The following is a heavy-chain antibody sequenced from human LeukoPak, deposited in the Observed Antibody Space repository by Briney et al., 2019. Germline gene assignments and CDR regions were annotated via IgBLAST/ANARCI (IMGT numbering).Heavy chain of an antibody. Sequence: ASVKVSCKASGYTFTGYYMHWVRQAPGQGLEWMGWINPNSGGTNYAQKFQGRVTMTRDTSISTAYLQWSSLKASDTAMYYCARLVFSYDSSGYYSQSDAFDIWGQGTMVTVSS. V-gene: IGHV1-2*02. CDR2: INPNSGGT. CDR3: ARLVFSYDSSGYYSQSDAFDI. D-gene: IGHD3-22*01. CDR1: GYTFTGYY. J-gene: IGHJ3*02.